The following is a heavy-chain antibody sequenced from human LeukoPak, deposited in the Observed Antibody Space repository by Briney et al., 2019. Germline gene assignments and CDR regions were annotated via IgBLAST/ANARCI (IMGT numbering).Heavy chain of an antibody. CDR1: GGSISGYY. D-gene: IGHD3-22*01. CDR3: ARQPERNYYDSAPFDY. CDR2: IYYSGST. J-gene: IGHJ4*02. Sequence: SETLSLTCTVSGGSISGYYWSWIRQPPGKGLEWIGYIYYSGSTNYNPSLKSRVTISVDTSKNQFSLKLSSVTAAGTAVYYCARQPERNYYDSAPFDYWGQGTLVTVSS. V-gene: IGHV4-59*08.